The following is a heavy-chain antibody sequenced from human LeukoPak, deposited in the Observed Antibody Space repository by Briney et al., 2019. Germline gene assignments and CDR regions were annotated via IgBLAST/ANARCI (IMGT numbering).Heavy chain of an antibody. V-gene: IGHV1-2*02. J-gene: IGHJ6*02. D-gene: IGHD1-14*01. CDR2: INPNSGGT. Sequence: ASVKVSCKASGYTFTGYYMHWVRQAPGQGPEWMGWINPNSGGTNYAQKFQGRVTMTRDTSISTAYMELSRLRSDDMAVYYCARDTSITYYYYGMDVWGRGTTVTVSS. CDR1: GYTFTGYY. CDR3: ARDTSITYYYYGMDV.